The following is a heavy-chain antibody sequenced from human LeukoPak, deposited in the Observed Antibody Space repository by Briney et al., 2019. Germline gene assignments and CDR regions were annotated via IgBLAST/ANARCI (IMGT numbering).Heavy chain of an antibody. D-gene: IGHD4-17*01. CDR2: IYYSGST. J-gene: IGHJ2*01. CDR1: GASISSYY. Sequence: SETLSLTCTVSGASISSYYWSWVRQPPGKGLEWIGFIYYSGSTNYNPSLKSRLTISVDTSKNQFSLKLSSVTAADTAVYYCARIKTTVTTVYFDLWGRGTLVTVSS. V-gene: IGHV4-59*08. CDR3: ARIKTTVTTVYFDL.